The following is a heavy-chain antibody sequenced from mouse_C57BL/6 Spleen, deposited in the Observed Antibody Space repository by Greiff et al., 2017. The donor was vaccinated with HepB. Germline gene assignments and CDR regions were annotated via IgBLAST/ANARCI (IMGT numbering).Heavy chain of an antibody. Sequence: VQLQQSGPELVKPGASVKISCKASGYTFTDYYMNWVKQSHGKSLEWIGDINPNNGGTSYNQKFKGKATLTVDKSSSTAYMELRSLTSEDSAVYYCARGGNYYGNYDAMDYWGQGTSVTVSS. J-gene: IGHJ4*01. D-gene: IGHD2-1*01. CDR1: GYTFTDYY. CDR3: ARGGNYYGNYDAMDY. V-gene: IGHV1-26*01. CDR2: INPNNGGT.